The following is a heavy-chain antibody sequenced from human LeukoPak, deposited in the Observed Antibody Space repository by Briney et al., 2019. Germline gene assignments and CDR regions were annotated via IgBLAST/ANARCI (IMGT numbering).Heavy chain of an antibody. CDR1: GFTVSSYA. D-gene: IGHD3-3*01. J-gene: IGHJ3*02. V-gene: IGHV3-23*01. CDR3: APTQFLYEHAFDI. Sequence: GGSLRLPCAASGFTVSSYAMSWVRQARGKGLEWVSTLSDSGGSTYYADSVKGRFIISRDNSKNTLYPQMHTLRADDTAVYYCAPTQFLYEHAFDIWGQGTMVTVSS. CDR2: LSDSGGST.